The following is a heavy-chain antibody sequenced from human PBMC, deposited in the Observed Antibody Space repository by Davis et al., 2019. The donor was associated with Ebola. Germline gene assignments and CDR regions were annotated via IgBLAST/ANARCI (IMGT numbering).Heavy chain of an antibody. V-gene: IGHV3-30*04. CDR2: VSYDGKIN. CDR3: ARALALTSYYAVFDF. CDR1: GFTFSTYP. Sequence: PGGSLRLSCVASGFTFSTYPLHWVRQAPGRGLEWLAVVSYDGKINYSAASVRGRFTVSRDNSQNTFYLQMNSLRPDDTAMYYCARALALTSYYAVFDFWGQGALVTVSS. D-gene: IGHD3-9*01. J-gene: IGHJ4*02.